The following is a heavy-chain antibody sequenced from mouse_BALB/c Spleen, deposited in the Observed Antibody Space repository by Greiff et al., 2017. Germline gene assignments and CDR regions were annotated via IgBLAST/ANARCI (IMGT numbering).Heavy chain of an antibody. CDR1: GFSLTSYG. D-gene: IGHD2-1*01. J-gene: IGHJ3*01. CDR2: IWSGGST. CDR3: ARGRIYYGKEFAY. Sequence: QVQLKQSGPGLVQPSQSLSITCTVSGFSLTSYGVHWVRQSPGKGLEWLGVIWSGGSTDYNAAFISRLSISKDNSKSQVFFKMNSLQANDTAIYYCARGRIYYGKEFAYWGQGTLVTVSA. V-gene: IGHV2-2*02.